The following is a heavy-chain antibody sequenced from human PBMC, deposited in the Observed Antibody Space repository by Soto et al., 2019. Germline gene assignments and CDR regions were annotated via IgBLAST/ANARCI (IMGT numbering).Heavy chain of an antibody. D-gene: IGHD3-22*01. J-gene: IGHJ4*02. CDR3: AKDPDSSGSFDLGEYYFDY. V-gene: IGHV3-23*01. Sequence: VQVLESGGGLVQPGGSLRLSCAASGFTFRSYAMSWVRQAPGKGLEWVSGLSGSGGSTHYADSVKGRFTISRDNSKSMLYLQMNTLRADDTAVYYCAKDPDSSGSFDLGEYYFDYWGPGTVVTVSS. CDR1: GFTFRSYA. CDR2: LSGSGGST.